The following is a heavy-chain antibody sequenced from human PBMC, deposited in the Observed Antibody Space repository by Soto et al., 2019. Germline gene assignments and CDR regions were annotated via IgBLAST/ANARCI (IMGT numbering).Heavy chain of an antibody. CDR2: IYYSGST. CDR3: ARESLRWNWFDP. D-gene: IGHD3-16*01. V-gene: IGHV4-31*03. J-gene: IGHJ5*02. Sequence: SETLSLTCTVSGGSISSGGYYWSWIRQHPGKGLEWIGYIYYSGSTYYNPSLKSRVTISVDTSKNQFSLKLSSVAAADTAVYYCARESLRWNWFDPWGQGTLVTVSS. CDR1: GGSISSGGYY.